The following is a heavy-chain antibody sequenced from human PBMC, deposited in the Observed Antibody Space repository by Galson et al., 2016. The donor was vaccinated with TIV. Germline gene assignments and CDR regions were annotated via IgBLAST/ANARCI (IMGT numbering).Heavy chain of an antibody. V-gene: IGHV1-69*06. Sequence: VKVSCKASGGIFNSYAVSWVRQAPGQGLEWMGGIIGIFGTANYAQKFQGRVTITADKSSSTVYMELSSLRSADTAVYYCARGDTYYESTFDYWGQGTLVTVSS. D-gene: IGHD3-22*01. CDR2: IIGIFGTA. J-gene: IGHJ4*02. CDR1: GGIFNSYA. CDR3: ARGDTYYESTFDY.